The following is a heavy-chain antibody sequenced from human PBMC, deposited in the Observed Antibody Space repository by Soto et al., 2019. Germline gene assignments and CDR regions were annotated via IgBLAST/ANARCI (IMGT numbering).Heavy chain of an antibody. CDR1: GFTVSNNY. D-gene: IGHD5-12*01. V-gene: IGHV3-53*01. J-gene: IGHJ6*02. Sequence: GGSLRLSCAASGFTVSNNYMSWVRQAPGKGLEWVSVIYTGGTIYYADSVKGRFTISRDNSKNMLWLQMSSLRAEDTAVYYCAKVGRDGYNYYYYGMDVWGQGTTVTVSS. CDR2: IYTGGTI. CDR3: AKVGRDGYNYYYYGMDV.